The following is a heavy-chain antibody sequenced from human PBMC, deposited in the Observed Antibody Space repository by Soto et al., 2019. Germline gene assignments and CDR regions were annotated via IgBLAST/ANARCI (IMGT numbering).Heavy chain of an antibody. CDR2: IYYSGST. V-gene: IGHV4-39*02. D-gene: IGHD2-2*01. CDR1: GGSISSSSYY. CDR3: AREDCSSTSCYWFDP. Sequence: SETLSLTCAVSGGSISSSSYYWGWIRQPPGKGLEWIGSIYYSGSTYYTPSLQSRVAISVDTSKNQFSLKLNSVTAADTAVYYCAREDCSSTSCYWFDPWGQGTLVTVSS. J-gene: IGHJ5*02.